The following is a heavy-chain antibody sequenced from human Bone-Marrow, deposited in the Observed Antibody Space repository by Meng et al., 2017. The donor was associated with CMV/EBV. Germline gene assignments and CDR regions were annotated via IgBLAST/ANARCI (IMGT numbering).Heavy chain of an antibody. D-gene: IGHD6-19*01. V-gene: IGHV3-7*01. CDR1: GFTFSSYW. Sequence: GESLKISCAASGFTFSSYWMSWVRQAPGKGLEWVANIKQDGSEKYYVDSVKGRFTISRDNAKNSLYLQMNSLRAEDTAVYYCARDMSSGWYYYYYYGMDVWGQGTTVTVSS. J-gene: IGHJ6*02. CDR3: ARDMSSGWYYYYYYGMDV. CDR2: IKQDGSEK.